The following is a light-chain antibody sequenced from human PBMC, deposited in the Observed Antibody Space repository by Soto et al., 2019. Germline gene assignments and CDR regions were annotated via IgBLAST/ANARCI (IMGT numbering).Light chain of an antibody. J-gene: IGKJ1*01. CDR1: QSLSGW. Sequence: QMTQSPSTLSASVGDRVTITCRASQSLSGWLAWYQQTQGKAPKLLISDAFRLESGVPSRFSGSGSGTELTITISSLQPDDFETYYCQQYNSYSRTFGQGTKVDIK. CDR3: QQYNSYSRT. CDR2: DAF. V-gene: IGKV1-5*01.